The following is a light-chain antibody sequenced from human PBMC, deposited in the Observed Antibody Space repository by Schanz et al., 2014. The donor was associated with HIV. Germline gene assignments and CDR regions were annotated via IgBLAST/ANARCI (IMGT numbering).Light chain of an antibody. CDR2: VNH. Sequence: QSVLTQPPLMSAAPGQRVTISCAGSAFNIGQNYVSWFQQFPGTAPKLLIYVNHQRPSDIPDRFSGSKTGTSATLAINGLQTGDEADYYCGTWDSSLNAVVFGGGTKLTVL. J-gene: IGLJ2*01. V-gene: IGLV1-51*01. CDR3: GTWDSSLNAVV. CDR1: AFNIGQNY.